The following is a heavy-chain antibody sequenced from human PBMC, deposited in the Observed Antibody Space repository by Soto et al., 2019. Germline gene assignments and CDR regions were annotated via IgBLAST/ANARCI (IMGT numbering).Heavy chain of an antibody. J-gene: IGHJ4*02. CDR1: GFSLSTSGVG. Sequence: QITLKESGPTLVKPTQTLTLTCTFSGFSLSTSGVGVGWIRQPPGKALEWLALIYWDDDKRYSPSLKSRLTITKDTSKNQLVLTMTNMDPVDTATYFCAHSLIPNWGSRGAFDYWGQVTLVTVSS. CDR2: IYWDDDK. D-gene: IGHD7-27*01. V-gene: IGHV2-5*02. CDR3: AHSLIPNWGSRGAFDY.